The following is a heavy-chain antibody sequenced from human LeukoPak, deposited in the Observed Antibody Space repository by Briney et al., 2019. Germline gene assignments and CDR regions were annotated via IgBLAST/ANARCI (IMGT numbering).Heavy chain of an antibody. CDR2: ISSSSSTI. J-gene: IGHJ4*02. CDR1: GFAFSSYW. D-gene: IGHD3-10*01. Sequence: GGSLRLSCAASGFAFSSYWMHWVRQAPGKGLEWVSYISSSSSTIYYADSVKGRFTISRDNAKNSLYLQMKSLRAEDTAVYYCARVEALYNSGSVWAYWGQGALVTVSS. CDR3: ARVEALYNSGSVWAY. V-gene: IGHV3-48*04.